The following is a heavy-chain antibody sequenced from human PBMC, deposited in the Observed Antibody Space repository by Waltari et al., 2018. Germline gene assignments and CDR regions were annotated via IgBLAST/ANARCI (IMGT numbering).Heavy chain of an antibody. CDR1: GFSFSHYG. J-gene: IGHJ6*02. Sequence: QVQLVESGGGVVQPGKSLRLSCAASGFSFSHYGMHWVRQAPGRGLEWVEVIANEDNKKFYADAVVGRLTISRDDSKNTLFLQMNSLRAEDTAVYYCAKDQGRYLEWLFHGMDVWGQGTTVTVSS. CDR2: IANEDNKK. V-gene: IGHV3-30*18. CDR3: AKDQGRYLEWLFHGMDV. D-gene: IGHD3-3*01.